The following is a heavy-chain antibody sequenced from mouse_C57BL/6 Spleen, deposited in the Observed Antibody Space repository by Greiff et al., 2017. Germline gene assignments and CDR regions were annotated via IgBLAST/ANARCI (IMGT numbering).Heavy chain of an antibody. CDR1: GFSLTSYG. Sequence: VQLQQSGPGLVQPSQSLSITCTVSGFSLTSYGVHWVRQSPGTGLEWLGVIWSGGSTDYNAAFISRLSISKGNSKSQVFFKMNSLQADDTAIYYCASGDGYFYFDYWGQGTTLTVSS. CDR3: ASGDGYFYFDY. D-gene: IGHD2-3*01. V-gene: IGHV2-2*01. CDR2: IWSGGST. J-gene: IGHJ2*01.